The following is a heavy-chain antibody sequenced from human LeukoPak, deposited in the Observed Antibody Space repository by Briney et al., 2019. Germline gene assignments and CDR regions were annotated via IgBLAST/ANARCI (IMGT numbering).Heavy chain of an antibody. V-gene: IGHV4-61*02. D-gene: IGHD3-3*01. CDR2: IYTSGST. CDR3: ASGYDFWSGYYLDY. J-gene: IGHJ4*02. CDR1: GGSISSGSYY. Sequence: SQTLSLTCTVPGGSISSGSYYWSWIRQPAGKGLEWIGRIYTSGSTNYNPSLKSRVTISVDTSKNQFSLKLSSVTAADTAVYYCASGYDFWSGYYLDYWGQGTLVTVSS.